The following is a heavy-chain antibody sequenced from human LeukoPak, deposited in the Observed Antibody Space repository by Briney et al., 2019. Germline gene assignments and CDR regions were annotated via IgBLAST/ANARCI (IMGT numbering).Heavy chain of an antibody. V-gene: IGHV3-7*03. D-gene: IGHD2-8*01. Sequence: PGGSLRLSCAASGFTFSSFWMSWVRQAPGKGLEWVANIKQDGSEKYYVDSVKGRFTISRDSAKDSLYLQMNGLRPEDTALYYCSTDPRLLIYWGHGTLVTVSS. CDR3: STDPRLLIY. CDR2: IKQDGSEK. CDR1: GFTFSSFW. J-gene: IGHJ4*01.